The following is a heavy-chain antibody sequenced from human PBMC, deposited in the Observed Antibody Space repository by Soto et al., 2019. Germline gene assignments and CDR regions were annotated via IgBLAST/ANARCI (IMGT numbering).Heavy chain of an antibody. V-gene: IGHV1-18*01. J-gene: IGHJ4*02. D-gene: IGHD5-12*01. Sequence: QVHLEQSGAEVKKPGASVKVSCKASGYSFTSYGFTWVRQAPGQGLEWVGWISAYNGYTNYAQKLQGRVTMTTATSTTTAYMELRGLTSDDTAVYYCARDVARDRQYSASDSGLDYWGKGTLVTVSS. CDR2: ISAYNGYT. CDR3: ARDVARDRQYSASDSGLDY. CDR1: GYSFTSYG.